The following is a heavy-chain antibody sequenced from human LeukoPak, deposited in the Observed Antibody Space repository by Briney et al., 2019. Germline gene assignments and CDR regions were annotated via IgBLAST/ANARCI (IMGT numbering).Heavy chain of an antibody. J-gene: IGHJ6*04. D-gene: IGHD3-10*01. CDR1: GFTFSSYS. CDR3: ASGVYGSGSCYNGYYYYGMDV. Sequence: GGSLRLSCAASGFTFSSYSMNWVRQAPGKGLEWVSSISSSSSYIYYADSVKGRFTISRDNAKNSLYLQMNSLRAEDTAVYYCASGVYGSGSCYNGYYYYGMDVWGKGTTVTVSS. CDR2: ISSSSSYI. V-gene: IGHV3-21*01.